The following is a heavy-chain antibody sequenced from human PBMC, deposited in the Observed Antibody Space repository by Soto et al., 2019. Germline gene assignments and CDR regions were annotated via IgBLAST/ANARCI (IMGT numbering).Heavy chain of an antibody. CDR1: GFTFSSYS. Sequence: EVQLVESGGGLVKPGGSLRLSCAASGFTFSSYSMNWVRQAPGKGLEWVSPISSRSSYIYYADSVKGRFTISRDNAKNSLYLQMNSVRAEDTAVYYCARGIAAAGTTEYFQHWGQGTLVTVSS. V-gene: IGHV3-21*01. CDR2: ISSRSSYI. D-gene: IGHD6-13*01. CDR3: ARGIAAAGTTEYFQH. J-gene: IGHJ1*01.